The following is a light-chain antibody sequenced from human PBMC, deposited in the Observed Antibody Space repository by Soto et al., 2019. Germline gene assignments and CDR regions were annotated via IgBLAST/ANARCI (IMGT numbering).Light chain of an antibody. V-gene: IGKV1-5*01. J-gene: IGKJ2*01. CDR2: DAS. Sequence: DIQMTQSPSALSASVGDRVTITCRASQSISSWLAWYQQKPGKAPKLLIYDASSLESRVPSRFSGSGSGTEFNLTISGLRPDDFATYYCQQYNTYSYTFGQGTKLEIK. CDR1: QSISSW. CDR3: QQYNTYSYT.